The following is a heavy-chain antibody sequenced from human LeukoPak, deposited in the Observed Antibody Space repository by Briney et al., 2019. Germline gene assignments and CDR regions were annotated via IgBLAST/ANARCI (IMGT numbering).Heavy chain of an antibody. CDR1: GFTFSSYG. CDR3: ATHGSAHYYMDV. D-gene: IGHD2-2*03. V-gene: IGHV3-23*01. Sequence: GGSLRLTCAASGFTFSSYGMSWVRQAPGKGLEWVSGISGSGSGTYYADSVKGRFTISRDNSKNTLHLQMNSLRAEDTAVYYCATHGSAHYYMDVWGKGTTVTISS. J-gene: IGHJ6*03. CDR2: ISGSGSGT.